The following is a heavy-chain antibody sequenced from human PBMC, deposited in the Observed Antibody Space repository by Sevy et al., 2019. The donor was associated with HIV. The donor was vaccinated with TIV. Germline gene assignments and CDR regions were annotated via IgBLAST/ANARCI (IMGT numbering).Heavy chain of an antibody. CDR1: GYTFTSYG. V-gene: IGHV1-18*01. D-gene: IGHD3-22*01. Sequence: ASVKVSCKASGYTFTSYGISWVRQAPGQGLEWMGWISAYNGNTNYALKLQGRVTMTTDTSTSTAYMELWSLRSDDTAVYYCARVPTYYYDSSGYYYFDYWGQGTLVTVSS. CDR3: ARVPTYYYDSSGYYYFDY. J-gene: IGHJ4*02. CDR2: ISAYNGNT.